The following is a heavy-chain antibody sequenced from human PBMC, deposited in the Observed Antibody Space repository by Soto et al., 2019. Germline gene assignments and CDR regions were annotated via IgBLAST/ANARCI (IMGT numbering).Heavy chain of an antibody. CDR3: ARRYGYYFDD. V-gene: IGHV4-31*03. J-gene: IGHJ4*02. D-gene: IGHD3-9*01. CDR2: IYYSGST. Sequence: SETLSLTCTVSGGSISSGGYYWSWIRQHPGKGLEWIGYIYYSGSTYYNPSLKSRVTISVDTSKNQFSLKLSSVTAADTAVYDCARRYGYYFDDWGQGTLVTVSS. CDR1: GGSISSGGYY.